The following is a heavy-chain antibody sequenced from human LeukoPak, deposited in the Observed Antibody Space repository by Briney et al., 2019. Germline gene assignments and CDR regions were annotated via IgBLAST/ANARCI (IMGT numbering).Heavy chain of an antibody. D-gene: IGHD6-19*01. CDR3: ARASRGWGVFDY. CDR1: GASVNSGSSY. V-gene: IGHV4-61*01. Sequence: PSETLSLTCTVSGASVNSGSSYWSWIRQPPGKGLEWIGYVYYSGSTNYNPSLKSRVTISVDTSKNQFSLKLSSVTAADTAVYYCARASRGWGVFDYWGQGTLVTVSS. J-gene: IGHJ4*02. CDR2: VYYSGST.